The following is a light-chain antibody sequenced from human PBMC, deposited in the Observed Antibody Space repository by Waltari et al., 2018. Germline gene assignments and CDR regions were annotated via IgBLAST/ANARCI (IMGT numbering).Light chain of an antibody. V-gene: IGLV4-69*01. CDR1: SGHSSNI. Sequence: QLVVTQSPSASAPLGPSVKLTCPLSSGHSSNIVAWCTQRPEKGPRYLMKVNSDGSHIKGDEIPDRFSGSSSGAERYLTISSLQSDDEADYYCQTGGHGTWVFGGGTTLTVL. CDR3: QTGGHGTWV. J-gene: IGLJ3*02. CDR2: VNSDGSH.